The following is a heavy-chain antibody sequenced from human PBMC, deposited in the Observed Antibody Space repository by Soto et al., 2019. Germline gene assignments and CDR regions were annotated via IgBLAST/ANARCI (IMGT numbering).Heavy chain of an antibody. CDR3: ARVAETGYTSGWYYFDY. J-gene: IGHJ4*02. D-gene: IGHD6-19*01. Sequence: QVQLMQSGADVKKPGSSVKVSCEVSGGTFSNYAFTWVRQGPGQGLEWMGGIIPIFGTANYARQFKGRVAISADKSTTTTYMELSNLTSEDTAVYYCARVAETGYTSGWYYFDYWGQGSLVTVSS. CDR1: GGTFSNYA. CDR2: IIPIFGTA. V-gene: IGHV1-69*14.